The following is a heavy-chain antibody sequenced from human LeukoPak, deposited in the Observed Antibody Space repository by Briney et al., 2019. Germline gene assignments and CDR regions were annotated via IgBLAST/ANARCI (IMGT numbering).Heavy chain of an antibody. V-gene: IGHV4-34*12. J-gene: IGHJ2*01. CDR1: GGSFSGYS. CDR2: VIHSGSD. CDR3: ARRPGYCSGGSCYSSTRGGFDL. Sequence: SEALSLTCAVYGGSFSGYSWTWIRQTPGKGLEWIGDVIHSGSDSYNPSLKSRVTISVDTSKNQFHLNLTSLAATDTAVYYCARRPGYCSGGSCYSSTRGGFDLWGRGTLVTVSS. D-gene: IGHD2-15*01.